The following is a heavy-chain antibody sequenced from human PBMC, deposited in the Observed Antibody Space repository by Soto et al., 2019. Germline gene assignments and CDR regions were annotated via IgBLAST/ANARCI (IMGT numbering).Heavy chain of an antibody. CDR3: ARDQGYCSSTSCYVGDWFDP. V-gene: IGHV1-18*01. CDR1: GYTYTSHG. Sequence: ASVKESCKASGYTYTSHGISWVRQAPGQGLEWMGWISAYNGNTNYAQKLQGRVTMTTDTSTSTAYMELRSLRSDDTAVYYCARDQGYCSSTSCYVGDWFDPWGQGTLVTVSS. D-gene: IGHD2-2*01. J-gene: IGHJ5*02. CDR2: ISAYNGNT.